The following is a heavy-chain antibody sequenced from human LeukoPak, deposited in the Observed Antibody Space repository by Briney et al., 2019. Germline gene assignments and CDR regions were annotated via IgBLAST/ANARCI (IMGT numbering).Heavy chain of an antibody. D-gene: IGHD3-22*01. CDR1: GFTFSSYG. CDR3: AKARYYYDSSGSIYFDY. Sequence: PGGSLRLSCAASGFTFSSYGMHWVRQAPGKGLEWVAVISYDGSNKYYADSVKGRFTISRDNSKNTLYLQMNSLRAEDTAVYYCAKARYYYDSSGSIYFDYCGQGTLVTVSS. J-gene: IGHJ4*02. V-gene: IGHV3-30*18. CDR2: ISYDGSNK.